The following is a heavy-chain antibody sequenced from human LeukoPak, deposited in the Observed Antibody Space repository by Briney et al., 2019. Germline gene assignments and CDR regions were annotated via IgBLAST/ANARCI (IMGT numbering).Heavy chain of an antibody. CDR1: GYTFTAYY. D-gene: IGHD6-19*01. J-gene: IGHJ4*02. CDR2: INPNTGDT. V-gene: IGHV1-2*04. CDR3: ARVSRGWSSRTSVAGPPDY. Sequence: ASVKVSCKASGYTFTAYYMHWVRQAPGQGLEWLGWINPNTGDTNYAQKFQGWVTMTRDTSINTAYMELSSLRSDDTAVYYCARVSRGWSSRTSVAGPPDYWGQGTLVTVSS.